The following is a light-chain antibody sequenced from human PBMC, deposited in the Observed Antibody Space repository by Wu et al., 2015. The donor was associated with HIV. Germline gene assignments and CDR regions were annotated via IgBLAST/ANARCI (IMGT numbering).Light chain of an antibody. CDR3: QQVTKYPYT. J-gene: IGKJ2*01. CDR1: QGIGTY. Sequence: DIQLTQSPSFLSASIGDRVTLSCRARQGIGTYLAWYQQKSGKAPKLLIFGASTLQDGVLQDSAAVDLRHNSLSQSTACSLKICYLFCQQVTKYPYTFGQGTKVEIK. V-gene: IGKV1-9*01. CDR2: GAS.